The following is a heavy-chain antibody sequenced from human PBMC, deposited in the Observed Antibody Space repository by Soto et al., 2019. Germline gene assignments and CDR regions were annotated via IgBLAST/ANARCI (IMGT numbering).Heavy chain of an antibody. CDR2: IIPIFGTA. J-gene: IGHJ6*02. V-gene: IGHV1-69*13. D-gene: IGHD2-21*02. CDR1: GYTFTSYD. CDR3: ARGPTYCGGDCYYYYYYGMDV. Sequence: SVKVSCKASGYTFTSYDINWVRQATGQGLEWMGGIIPIFGTANYAQKFQGRVTITADESTSTAYMELSSLRSEDTAVYYCARGPTYCGGDCYYYYYYGMDVWGQGTTVTVSS.